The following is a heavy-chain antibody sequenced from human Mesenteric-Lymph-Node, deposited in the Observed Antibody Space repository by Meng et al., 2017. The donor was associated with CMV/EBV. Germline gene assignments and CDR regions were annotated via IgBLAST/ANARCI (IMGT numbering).Heavy chain of an antibody. D-gene: IGHD7-27*01. V-gene: IGHV3-33*01. CDR2: IWYDGSNK. Sequence: AVSGFTFSSYGMHWVRQGPGKGLEWVAVIWYDGSNKYYTDSVKGRLTISRDNSKNTVYLQMNSLRAEDTAVYYCARDQTGDGVAFDIWGQGTMVTVSS. CDR3: ARDQTGDGVAFDI. CDR1: GFTFSSYG. J-gene: IGHJ3*02.